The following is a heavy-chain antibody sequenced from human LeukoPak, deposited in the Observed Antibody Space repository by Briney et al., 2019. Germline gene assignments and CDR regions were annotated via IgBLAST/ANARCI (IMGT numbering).Heavy chain of an antibody. D-gene: IGHD3-10*01. CDR2: ITTINNYI. Sequence: KAAGSLRLSCAASGFTLSDYHMNWVRHAPGKGLEWLSSITTINNYIYYASAVRGRFPISRDDAKNSLYLQMNSLRGEDTAVYYCARSGGPGTYHQLRYNWFDPWGQGTLVTVSS. CDR3: ARSGGPGTYHQLRYNWFDP. CDR1: GFTLSDYH. J-gene: IGHJ5*02. V-gene: IGHV3-21*01.